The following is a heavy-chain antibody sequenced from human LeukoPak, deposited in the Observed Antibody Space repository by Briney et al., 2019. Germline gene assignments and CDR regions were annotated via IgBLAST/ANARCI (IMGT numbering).Heavy chain of an antibody. CDR3: AKPRIAVAGTFDY. CDR1: GFTFSSYG. CDR2: IWYDGSNK. V-gene: IGHV3-33*06. Sequence: PGRSLRLPCAASGFTFSSYGMHWVRQAPGKGLEWVAVIWYDGSNKYYADSVKGRFTISRDNSKNTLYLQMNSLRAEDTAVYYCAKPRIAVAGTFDYWGQGTLVTVSS. D-gene: IGHD6-19*01. J-gene: IGHJ4*02.